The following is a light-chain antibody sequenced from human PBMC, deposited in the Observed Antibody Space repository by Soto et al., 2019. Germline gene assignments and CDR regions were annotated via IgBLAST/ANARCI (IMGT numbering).Light chain of an antibody. J-gene: IGLJ1*01. CDR1: SSNIGSNT. CDR2: SNN. V-gene: IGLV1-44*01. Sequence: QSVLTQPRSASGTPGQRVTISCSGSSSNIGSNTVNWYQQLPGTAPKLLIYSNNQRPSGVPDRFSGSKSGTSASLAISGLQSEDEADYYCAAWDDSLSGFYVFGTGTKVTVL. CDR3: AAWDDSLSGFYV.